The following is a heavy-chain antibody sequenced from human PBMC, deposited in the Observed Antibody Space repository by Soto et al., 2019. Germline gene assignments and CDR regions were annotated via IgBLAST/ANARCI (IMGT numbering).Heavy chain of an antibody. CDR2: INHSGST. CDR1: GGSFSCYY. CDR3: ARGGHSSGWYWWFDP. J-gene: IGHJ5*02. D-gene: IGHD6-19*01. Sequence: SETLSLTCAVYGGSFSCYYWIWIRQPPGKGLEWIGEINHSGSTNYNPSLKSRVTISVDTSKNQFSLKLSSVTAADTAVYYCARGGHSSGWYWWFDPWGQGTLVTVSS. V-gene: IGHV4-34*01.